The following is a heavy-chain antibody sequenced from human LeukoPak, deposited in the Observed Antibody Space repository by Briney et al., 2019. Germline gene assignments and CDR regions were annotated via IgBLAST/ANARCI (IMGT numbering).Heavy chain of an antibody. CDR1: GYTFTSYD. Sequence: ASVKVSCKASGYTFTSYDINWVRQATGQGLEWMGWMNPNSGNTGYAQKFQGRVTMTRNTSIGTAYMEPSSLRSEDTAVHYCARVRLTRQWLVENWFDPWGQGTLVTVSS. D-gene: IGHD6-19*01. V-gene: IGHV1-8*01. CDR3: ARVRLTRQWLVENWFDP. J-gene: IGHJ5*02. CDR2: MNPNSGNT.